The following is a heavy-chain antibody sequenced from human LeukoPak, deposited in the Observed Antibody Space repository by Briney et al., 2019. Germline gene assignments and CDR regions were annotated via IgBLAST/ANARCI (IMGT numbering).Heavy chain of an antibody. CDR1: GYTFTTYG. CDR3: ARTYFYDSSFNALDI. V-gene: IGHV1-18*01. CDR2: ISAANGKT. Sequence: ASVKVSGKTSGYTFTTYGIAWVRQAPGQGLEWMGWISAANGKTHFAQNLQGRVTMTTDTSTTTAFMELRSLRSDDTAVYYCARTYFYDSSFNALDIWGQGTKVAVSS. D-gene: IGHD3-22*01. J-gene: IGHJ3*02.